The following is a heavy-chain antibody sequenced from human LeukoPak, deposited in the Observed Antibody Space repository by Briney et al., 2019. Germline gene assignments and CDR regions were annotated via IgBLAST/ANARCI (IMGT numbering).Heavy chain of an antibody. D-gene: IGHD4-17*01. CDR2: IYYTGSA. V-gene: IGHV4-59*08. Sequence: SETLSLTCTVSGAPITRYYWSWIRQPPGKGLEWIGYIYYTGSANYNPSLKSRVSISVDTSKNQFSLKLSSVTAADTAVYYCARTYGDYGGWFDPWGQGTLVTVSS. J-gene: IGHJ5*02. CDR1: GAPITRYY. CDR3: ARTYGDYGGWFDP.